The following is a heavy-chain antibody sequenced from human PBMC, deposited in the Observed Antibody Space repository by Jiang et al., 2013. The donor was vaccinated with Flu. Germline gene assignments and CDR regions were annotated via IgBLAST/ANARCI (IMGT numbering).Heavy chain of an antibody. J-gene: IGHJ4*02. CDR2: INPNSGGT. CDR3: ARGEWELSWLLDY. V-gene: IGHV1-2*02. Sequence: QLVESGAEVKKPGASVKVSCKTSGYTFTGYYMHWVRQAPGQGLEWMGWINPNSGGTNYAQKFQGRVTMTRDTSISTAYMELSRLRSDDTAVYYCARGEWELSWLLDYWGQGTLVTVSS. D-gene: IGHD1-26*01. CDR1: GYTFTGYY.